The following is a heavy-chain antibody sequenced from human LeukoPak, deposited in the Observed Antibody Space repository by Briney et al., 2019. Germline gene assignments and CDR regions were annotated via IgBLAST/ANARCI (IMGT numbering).Heavy chain of an antibody. CDR2: IYSGGST. D-gene: IGHD3-10*01. CDR1: GFTVSSNY. V-gene: IGHV3-53*01. CDR3: ARGARMVRGALYYYYGMDV. Sequence: TGGSLRLSCAASGFTVSSNYMSWVRQAPGKGLEWVSVIYSGGSTYYADSVKGRFTISRDNSKNMLYLQMNSLRAEDTAVYYCARGARMVRGALYYYYGMDVWGQGTTVTVSS. J-gene: IGHJ6*02.